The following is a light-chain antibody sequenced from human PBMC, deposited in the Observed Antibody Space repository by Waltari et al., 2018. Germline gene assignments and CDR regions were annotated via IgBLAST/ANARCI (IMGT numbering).Light chain of an antibody. CDR2: SAS. V-gene: IGKV1-39*01. CDR3: QQSYSVPFT. J-gene: IGKJ3*01. Sequence: DIRMTQSPSPLSASLGDRVTVICRASENIMTYLNWYQHKPGSAPKLLIYSASKLQGGVPSRFSGSGSGTDFTLTIASLRPEDFATYYCQQSYSVPFTFGPGTNVDGK. CDR1: ENIMTY.